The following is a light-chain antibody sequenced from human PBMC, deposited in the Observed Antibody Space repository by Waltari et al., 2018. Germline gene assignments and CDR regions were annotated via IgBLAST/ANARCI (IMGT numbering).Light chain of an antibody. CDR3: SSYTSSSTLVV. J-gene: IGLJ2*01. CDR2: EVG. V-gene: IGLV2-14*01. Sequence: QSALTQPASVSGSPGQSITISCTGTSSDVGASNYVPWYQQHPGKAPKLMIYEVGNRPSGVSNRFSGSKSGNTASLTISGLQAEGEADYYCSSYTSSSTLVVFGGGTKLTVL. CDR1: SSDVGASNY.